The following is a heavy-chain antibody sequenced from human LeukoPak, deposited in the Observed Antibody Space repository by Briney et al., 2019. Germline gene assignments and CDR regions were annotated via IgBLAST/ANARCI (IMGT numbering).Heavy chain of an antibody. V-gene: IGHV4-39*07. CDR1: GGSISSSSYY. CDR3: AREGDYYDSSGYYVVDY. J-gene: IGHJ4*02. Sequence: ETLSLTCTVSGGSISSSSYYWGWIRQPPGKGLEWIGSIYYSGSTNYNPSLKSRVTISVDTSKNQFSLKLSSVIAADTAVYYCAREGDYYDSSGYYVVDYCGQGTLITVSS. D-gene: IGHD3-22*01. CDR2: IYYSGST.